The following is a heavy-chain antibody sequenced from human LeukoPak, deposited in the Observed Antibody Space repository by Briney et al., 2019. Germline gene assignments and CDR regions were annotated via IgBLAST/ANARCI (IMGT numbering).Heavy chain of an antibody. CDR1: GFTFSSYW. Sequence: LTGGSLRLSCAASGFTFSSYWMSWVRQAPGKGLEWVSLISGDGGSTYYADSVKGRFTISRDNSKNSLYLQMSSLRTEDTALYYCASRGDYDFWSGYFGWGQGTLVTVSS. CDR2: ISGDGGST. D-gene: IGHD3-3*01. CDR3: ASRGDYDFWSGYFG. V-gene: IGHV3-43*02. J-gene: IGHJ4*02.